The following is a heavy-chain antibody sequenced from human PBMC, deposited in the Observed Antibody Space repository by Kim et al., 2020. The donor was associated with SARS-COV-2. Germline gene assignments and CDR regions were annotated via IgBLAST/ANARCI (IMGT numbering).Heavy chain of an antibody. D-gene: IGHD2-2*01. V-gene: IGHV1-69*13. CDR2: IIPIFGTA. CDR1: GGTFSSYA. J-gene: IGHJ6*02. CDR3: ASLRVDIVVVPAAMREYYYYYYGMDV. Sequence: SVKVSCKASGGTFSSYAISWVRQAPGQGLEWMGGIIPIFGTANYAQKFQGRVTITADESTSTAYMELSSLRSEDTAVYYCASLRVDIVVVPAAMREYYYYYYGMDVWGQGTTVTVSS.